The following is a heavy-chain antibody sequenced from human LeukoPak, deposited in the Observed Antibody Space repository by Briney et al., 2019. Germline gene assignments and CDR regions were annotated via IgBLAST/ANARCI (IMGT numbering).Heavy chain of an antibody. CDR3: ARLRHSYGSPYYFDY. V-gene: IGHV4-59*08. J-gene: IGHJ4*02. CDR1: GDSISSNY. Sequence: SETLSLTCTVSGDSISSNYWSWIRQPPGKGLEWIGYIYNSGSTKYNPSLKSRVTISVDTSKNHFSLKLSSVTAADTAVYYCARLRHSYGSPYYFDYWGQGTLVTVSS. CDR2: IYNSGST. D-gene: IGHD5-18*01.